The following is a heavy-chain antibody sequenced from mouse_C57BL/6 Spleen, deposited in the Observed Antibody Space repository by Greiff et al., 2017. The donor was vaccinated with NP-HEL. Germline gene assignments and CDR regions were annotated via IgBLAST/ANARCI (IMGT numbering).Heavy chain of an antibody. CDR3: ARYDDYDPFDY. CDR2: INPGSGGT. Sequence: QVQLQQSGAELVRPGTSVKVSCKASGYAFTNYLIEWVKQRPGQGLEWIGVINPGSGGTNYNEKFQGKATLTADKSSSTAYMQLSSLTSEDSAVYFCARYDDYDPFDYWGQGTTLTVSS. V-gene: IGHV1-54*01. D-gene: IGHD2-4*01. CDR1: GYAFTNYL. J-gene: IGHJ2*01.